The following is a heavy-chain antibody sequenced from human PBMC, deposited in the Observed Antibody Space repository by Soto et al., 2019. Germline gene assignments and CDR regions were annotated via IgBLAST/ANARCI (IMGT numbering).Heavy chain of an antibody. J-gene: IGHJ4*02. V-gene: IGHV1-46*01. D-gene: IGHD2-21*02. CDR2: VNPSGGHT. CDR3: ARGGHVVVVTAALDY. Sequence: QVQLMQSGAEVKKPGASVKVSCKASGDTFTDYYIHWVRQAPGQGLEWMGTVNPSGGHTTYAQHFLGRVTMTRDTSTSTLYMELTRLTSDDTAIYSCARGGHVVVVTAALDYWGQGTLVTVSS. CDR1: GDTFTDYY.